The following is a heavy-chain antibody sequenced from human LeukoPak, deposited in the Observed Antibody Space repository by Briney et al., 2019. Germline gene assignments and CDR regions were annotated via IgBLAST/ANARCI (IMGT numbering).Heavy chain of an antibody. Sequence: QPGGSLRLSCAASGFTFSDSNMNWVRQAPGKGLEWVSYISRSSSTIYYADSVRGRFTISRDNAKNSLYLQMNSLKTEDTAVYYCTTDYDILTGYYLDYWGQGTLVTVSS. V-gene: IGHV3-48*04. J-gene: IGHJ4*02. CDR3: TTDYDILTGYYLDY. CDR1: GFTFSDSN. CDR2: ISRSSSTI. D-gene: IGHD3-9*01.